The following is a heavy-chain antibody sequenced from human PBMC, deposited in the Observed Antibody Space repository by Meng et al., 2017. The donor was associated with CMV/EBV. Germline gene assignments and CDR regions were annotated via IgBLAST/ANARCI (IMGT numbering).Heavy chain of an antibody. V-gene: IGHV4-34*01. CDR2: INHSGST. CDR1: SFSGYY. CDR3: ARGWGADIVVVPAAQKIFDY. D-gene: IGHD2-2*01. Sequence: SFSGYYWSWIRQPPGKGLEWIGEINHSGSTNYNPSLKSRVTISVDTSKNQFALKLSSVTAADTAVYYCARGWGADIVVVPAAQKIFDYWGQGTPVTVSS. J-gene: IGHJ4*02.